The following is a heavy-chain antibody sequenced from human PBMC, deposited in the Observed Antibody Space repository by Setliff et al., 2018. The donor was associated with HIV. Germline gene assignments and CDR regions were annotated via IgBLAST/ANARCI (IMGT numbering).Heavy chain of an antibody. D-gene: IGHD6-13*01. V-gene: IGHV1-8*02. CDR3: ARPLLQQLVLGINWFDP. CDR1: GYTFTSSD. CDR2: MNPKSGNT. Sequence: ASVKVSCKASGYTFTSSDINWVRQAPGQGLEWMGWMNPKSGNTGYAQKFQGRVTMTRNTSIRTAYMELSSLRSEDTAVYYCARPLLQQLVLGINWFDPWGQGTLVTVSS. J-gene: IGHJ5*02.